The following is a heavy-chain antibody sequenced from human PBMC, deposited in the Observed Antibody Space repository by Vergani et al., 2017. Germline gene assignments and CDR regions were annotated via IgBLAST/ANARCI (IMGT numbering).Heavy chain of an antibody. CDR3: ARDNNRGLGHFDY. J-gene: IGHJ4*02. D-gene: IGHD3-10*01. V-gene: IGHV5-51*03. CDR1: PNSFFSHW. Sequence: EVQLVQSGAEVKQSGESLKISCQGSPNSFFSHWVAWVRQTPGKGLEWIGIIFPGDSVTRYSPSFQGQVTMSAAKSIETVYLQWRSLKTSDTGTYFCARDNNRGLGHFDYWGQGTRVTVS. CDR2: IFPGDSVT.